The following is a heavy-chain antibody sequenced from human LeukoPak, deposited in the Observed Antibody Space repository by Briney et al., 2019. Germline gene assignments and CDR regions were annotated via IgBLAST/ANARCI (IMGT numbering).Heavy chain of an antibody. Sequence: SETLSLTCTVSGVSISSTNSYWGWIRQSPRTGLEWIGNIYSSGSTYYSPSLKSRVTISIGTSENQFSLKLTSVTAADTAVYYCARKREGPATGIDYWGQGTLVTVSS. CDR3: ARKREGPATGIDY. V-gene: IGHV4-39*07. CDR2: IYSSGST. CDR1: GVSISSTNSY. D-gene: IGHD2-15*01. J-gene: IGHJ4*02.